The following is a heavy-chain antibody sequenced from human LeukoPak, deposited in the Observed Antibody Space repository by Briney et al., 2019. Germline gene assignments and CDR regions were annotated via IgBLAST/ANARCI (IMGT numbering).Heavy chain of an antibody. Sequence: SETLSLTCAVYGGSFSGYYWSWIRQPPGKGLEWIGEINHSGSTNYNPCLKSRVTIPVDTSKNQFSLKLSSVTAADTAVYYCARRRSSSWYYFDYWGQGTLVTVSS. V-gene: IGHV4-34*01. CDR2: INHSGST. CDR1: GGSFSGYY. CDR3: ARRRSSSWYYFDY. J-gene: IGHJ4*02. D-gene: IGHD6-13*01.